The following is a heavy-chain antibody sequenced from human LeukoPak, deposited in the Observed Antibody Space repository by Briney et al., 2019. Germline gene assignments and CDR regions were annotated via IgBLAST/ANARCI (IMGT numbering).Heavy chain of an antibody. CDR3: ARSNNGYSDS. CDR1: GFTFSSYN. CDR2: ITSNGGST. V-gene: IGHV3-64*01. Sequence: GSLRLSCAASGFTFSSYNMHWVRQAPGKGLEYVSAITSNGGSTYYANSVKGRFTTSRDNSKNTLYLQMGSLGAEDMAVYYCARSNNGYSDSWGQGTLVTVSS. J-gene: IGHJ4*02. D-gene: IGHD5-24*01.